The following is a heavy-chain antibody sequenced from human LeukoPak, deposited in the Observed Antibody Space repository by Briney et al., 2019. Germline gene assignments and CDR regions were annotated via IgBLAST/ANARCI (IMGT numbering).Heavy chain of an antibody. Sequence: GGSLRLSCAASGFTLGAFAMHWVRQAPGKGLEWVSLIDKDGRSTYYADSVKGRFTISRDHSKNSLYLQMNSLRTEDTALYYCATWAFYHSLDVWGQGTTVTVSS. CDR3: ATWAFYHSLDV. CDR1: GFTLGAFA. D-gene: IGHD1-26*01. J-gene: IGHJ6*02. CDR2: IDKDGRST. V-gene: IGHV3-43*02.